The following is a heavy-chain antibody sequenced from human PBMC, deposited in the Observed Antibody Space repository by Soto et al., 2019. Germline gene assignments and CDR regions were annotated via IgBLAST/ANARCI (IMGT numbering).Heavy chain of an antibody. V-gene: IGHV3-23*01. Sequence: GGSLRLSCASSGFTFSSNCMSWVRQAPGKGLDWVSGISGSGLNTYYADSVKGRFTISRDNSKNALFLQMKSLRAEDTAVYYCAKNSLSRSPSGIDSLGQGNLVPFCS. CDR3: AKNSLSRSPSGIDS. CDR2: ISGSGLNT. D-gene: IGHD3-10*01. CDR1: GFTFSSNC. J-gene: IGHJ4*02.